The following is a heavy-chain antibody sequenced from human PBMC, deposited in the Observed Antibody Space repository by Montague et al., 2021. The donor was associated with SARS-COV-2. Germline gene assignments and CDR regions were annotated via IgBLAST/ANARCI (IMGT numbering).Heavy chain of an antibody. CDR3: AKEDGSGSYYWGVFDY. D-gene: IGHD3-10*01. V-gene: IGHV3-9*01. CDR2: ISWHSGSI. J-gene: IGHJ4*02. CDR1: GFTFDDYA. Sequence: SLRLSCAASGFTFDDYAMHWVRQAPGKGLEWVSGISWHSGSIGYADSVKGRFTISRDNAKNSLYLQMNSLRAEDTALYYCAKEDGSGSYYWGVFDYWGQGTLVNVSS.